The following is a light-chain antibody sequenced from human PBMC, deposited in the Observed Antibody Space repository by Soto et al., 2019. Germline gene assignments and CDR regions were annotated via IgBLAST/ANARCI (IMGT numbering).Light chain of an antibody. V-gene: IGKV1-33*01. CDR3: QQYYNLPRT. J-gene: IGKJ5*01. CDR2: DAS. CDR1: QDISNY. Sequence: DIQMTQSPSSLSASVGDRVTITCQASQDISNYLNWYQQKPGKAPKLLIYDASNLETGVPSRFSGSGSGTDFTFTIISLQPEDISTYYCQQYYNLPRTFGQGTRLEIK.